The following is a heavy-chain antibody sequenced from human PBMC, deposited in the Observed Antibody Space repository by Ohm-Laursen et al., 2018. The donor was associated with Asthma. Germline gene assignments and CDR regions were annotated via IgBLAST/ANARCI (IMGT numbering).Heavy chain of an antibody. J-gene: IGHJ3*02. Sequence: GSLRLTCAPSGFTFSSYSMNWVRQAPGKGLEWVSSISSSRSYMYYADSVKGRFTISRDNAKNSLFLQMNSLRAEDTAVYYCARVGIVGATEYDAFDIWGQGTMVTVSS. CDR1: GFTFSSYS. CDR2: ISSSRSYM. CDR3: ARVGIVGATEYDAFDI. D-gene: IGHD1-26*01. V-gene: IGHV3-21*01.